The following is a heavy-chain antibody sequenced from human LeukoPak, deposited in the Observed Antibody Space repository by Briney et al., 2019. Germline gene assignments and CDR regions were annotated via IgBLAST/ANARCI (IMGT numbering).Heavy chain of an antibody. Sequence: SETLSLTCTVSGDSISSYYWSWIRQPPGKGLECIGYIYYSGTTNYNPSLKSRVTISVDTSKKQFSLKLSSVTAADTAVYYCASFYSSSWYAEDYWGQGTLVTVSS. CDR2: IYYSGTT. V-gene: IGHV4-59*01. CDR1: GDSISSYY. CDR3: ASFYSSSWYAEDY. J-gene: IGHJ4*02. D-gene: IGHD6-13*01.